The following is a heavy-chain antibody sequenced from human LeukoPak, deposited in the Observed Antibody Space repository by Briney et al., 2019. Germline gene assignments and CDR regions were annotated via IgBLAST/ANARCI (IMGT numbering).Heavy chain of an antibody. CDR3: ARGQYYDFWSGYSNYGMDV. CDR1: GYTFTSYD. J-gene: IGHJ6*02. Sequence: ASVKVSCKASGYTFTSYDINWVRQATGQGLGWMGWMNPNSGNTGYAQKFQGRVTMTRNTSISTAYMELSSLRSEDTAVYYCARGQYYDFWSGYSNYGMDVWGQGTTVTVSS. D-gene: IGHD3-3*01. V-gene: IGHV1-8*01. CDR2: MNPNSGNT.